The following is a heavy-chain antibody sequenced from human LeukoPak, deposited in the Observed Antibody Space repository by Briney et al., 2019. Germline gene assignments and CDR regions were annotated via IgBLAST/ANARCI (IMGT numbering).Heavy chain of an antibody. J-gene: IGHJ4*02. CDR3: ARVRSSSPHFDY. V-gene: IGHV1-2*02. CDR2: INPDSGGT. Sequence: ASVKVSCKASGYTFTGYYIHWVRQAPGQGLEWMGWINPDSGGTNYAQKFQGRVTMTRDTSINTAYMELSRLRSDDTALYYCARVRSSSPHFDYWGQGTLVTVSS. CDR1: GYTFTGYY. D-gene: IGHD6-6*01.